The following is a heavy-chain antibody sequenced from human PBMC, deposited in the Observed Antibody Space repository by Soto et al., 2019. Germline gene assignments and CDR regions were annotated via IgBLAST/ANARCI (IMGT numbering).Heavy chain of an antibody. V-gene: IGHV4-59*01. CDR3: ARGAADTAMVDS. Sequence: SETLSLTCTVSGGSIRIYYWTWIRHPPGKGLEWLGYIFYSGSTFYNPSLKSRVTISIHTSKSQFSLQLTSVTAADTAVYYCARGAADTAMVDSWGQGTLVTVSS. CDR1: GGSIRIYY. D-gene: IGHD5-18*01. J-gene: IGHJ4*02. CDR2: IFYSGST.